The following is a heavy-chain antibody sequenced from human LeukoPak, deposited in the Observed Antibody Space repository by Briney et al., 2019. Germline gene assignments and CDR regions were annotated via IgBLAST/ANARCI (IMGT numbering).Heavy chain of an antibody. J-gene: IGHJ4*02. CDR3: VRDGDDFNFDY. CDR1: GLTFRSYW. CDR2: VIRDGSFT. Sequence: GGSLRLSCAASGLTFRSYWMHWVRQAPGKGLEWVSRVIRDGSFTNYADSVKGRFTISRDNAKNTLYLQMSSLRAEDTAVYFCVRDGDDFNFDYWGQGSLVTVSS. V-gene: IGHV3-74*01. D-gene: IGHD5-24*01.